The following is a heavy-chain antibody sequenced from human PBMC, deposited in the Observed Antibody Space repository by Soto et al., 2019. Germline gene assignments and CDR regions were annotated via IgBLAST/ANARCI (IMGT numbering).Heavy chain of an antibody. Sequence: EVQLVESGGNLVQPGGSPGLSCAASGFALSDHFMDWVRQAPGKGLEWVGRSRNKVNSYTTEYAASVKGRFTISRDDSKNSLHLQMNSLKTEDTAVYFCSRVVNYYMDVWGKGTTVTVSS. CDR1: GFALSDHF. CDR3: SRVVNYYMDV. CDR2: SRNKVNSYTT. V-gene: IGHV3-72*01. J-gene: IGHJ6*03.